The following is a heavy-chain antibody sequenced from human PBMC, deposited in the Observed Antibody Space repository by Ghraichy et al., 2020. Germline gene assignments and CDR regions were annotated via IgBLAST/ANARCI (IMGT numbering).Heavy chain of an antibody. D-gene: IGHD4-17*01. Sequence: GESLNISCAASGFTVSSNYMSWVRQAPGKGLEWVSVIYSGGSAYYADSVKGRFTISRDNSKNTLYLQMNSLRAEDTAVYYCARDYGDYSRVPMDVWGQGTTVTVSS. CDR3: ARDYGDYSRVPMDV. CDR2: IYSGGSA. J-gene: IGHJ6*02. V-gene: IGHV3-53*01. CDR1: GFTVSSNY.